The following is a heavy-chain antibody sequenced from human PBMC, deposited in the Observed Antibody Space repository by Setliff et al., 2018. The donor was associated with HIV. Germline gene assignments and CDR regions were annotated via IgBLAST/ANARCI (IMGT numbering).Heavy chain of an antibody. CDR2: IHSSGST. CDR1: SGSVSGYY. V-gene: IGHV4-59*08. J-gene: IGHJ6*03. D-gene: IGHD3-16*01. CDR3: SRGSYYMDV. Sequence: SETLSLTCSVSSGSVSGYYWGWIRQPPGKKLEWIGYIHSSGSTIYSASLKSRVSISVDTSKNQVSLRLSSLTAADTAVYHCSRGSYYMDVWGKGTTVTVSS.